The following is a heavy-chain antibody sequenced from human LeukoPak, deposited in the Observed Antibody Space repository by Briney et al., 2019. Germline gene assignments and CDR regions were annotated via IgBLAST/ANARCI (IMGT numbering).Heavy chain of an antibody. V-gene: IGHV1-46*01. CDR3: ARDYSSSWPRRYFDY. CDR2: INPSGDIT. CDR1: GYTFTIYY. J-gene: IGHJ4*02. Sequence: ASVTLSFKAAGYTFTIYYIHWVRQAPGPGHERMGIINPSGDITSYAQTFQGRVTVTRDTSTSTVYMELSSLRSEDTAVYYCARDYSSSWPRRYFDYWGQGTLVTVSS. D-gene: IGHD6-13*01.